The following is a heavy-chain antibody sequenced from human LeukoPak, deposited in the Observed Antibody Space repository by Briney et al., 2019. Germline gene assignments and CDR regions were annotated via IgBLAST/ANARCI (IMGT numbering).Heavy chain of an antibody. CDR2: ISGSGGST. J-gene: IGHJ5*02. CDR3: ARERYCSSGVLICNWFDA. CDR1: GFTFSSYA. V-gene: IGHV3-23*01. Sequence: GGSLRLSCAASGFTFSSYAMSWVRQAPGKGPEWVSAISGSGGSTYYADSVKGRFTISRDNSKNTLYLQMNSLRAEDTAVYYCARERYCSSGVLICNWFDAWGQGALVTVSS. D-gene: IGHD6-13*01.